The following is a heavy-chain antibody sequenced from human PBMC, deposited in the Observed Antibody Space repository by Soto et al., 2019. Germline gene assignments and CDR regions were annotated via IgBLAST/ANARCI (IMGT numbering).Heavy chain of an antibody. CDR1: GFTFSSYA. Sequence: QVQLVESGGGVVQPGRSLRLSCAASGFTFSSYAMHWVRQAPGKGLEWVAVISYDGSKKYYADSVKGRFTISRDNSKNTLYLQMNSLRTEDTAVYYCARPLWRDDYNWGYFDLWGRGTRVTVSS. CDR2: ISYDGSKK. CDR3: ARPLWRDDYNWGYFDL. V-gene: IGHV3-30-3*01. J-gene: IGHJ2*01. D-gene: IGHD4-4*01.